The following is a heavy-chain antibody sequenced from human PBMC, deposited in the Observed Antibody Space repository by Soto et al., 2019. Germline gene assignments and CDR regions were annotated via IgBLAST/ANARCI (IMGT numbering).Heavy chain of an antibody. CDR3: ARVPTTVTTLGYFDY. CDR1: GYSISSGYY. CDR2: IYHSAST. Sequence: SETLSLTCDVSGYSISSGYYWGWIRQPPGKGLEWIGSIYHSASTYYNPSLKCRVTISVDTSKNQFSLRLSSVTAADTAVYYCARVPTTVTTLGYFDYWGQGTLVTVSS. D-gene: IGHD4-17*01. J-gene: IGHJ4*02. V-gene: IGHV4-38-2*01.